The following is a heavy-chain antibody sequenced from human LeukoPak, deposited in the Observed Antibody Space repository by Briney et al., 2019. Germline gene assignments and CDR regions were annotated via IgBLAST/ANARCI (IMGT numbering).Heavy chain of an antibody. Sequence: ETLSLTCTVSGASVSGSPYYWGWIRQPPGKGLEWIGSIYSSGSTYYNASLQSRVTISIETSKNQISLKLSSVTAADTAVYYCTQIFLGYFDYWGQGTLVTVSS. CDR2: IYSSGST. J-gene: IGHJ4*02. CDR3: TQIFLGYFDY. D-gene: IGHD3-3*01. CDR1: GASVSGSPYY. V-gene: IGHV4-39*01.